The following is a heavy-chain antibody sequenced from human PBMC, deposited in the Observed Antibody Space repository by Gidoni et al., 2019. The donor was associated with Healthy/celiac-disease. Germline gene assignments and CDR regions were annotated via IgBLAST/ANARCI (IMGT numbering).Heavy chain of an antibody. Sequence: QVQLVESGGGVVQPGRSLRLSCAASGFTFSSQCMHWVRQAPGKGLEWVAVISYDGSNKYYADSVKGRFTISRDNSKNTLYLQMNSLRAEDTAVYYCAKALYDFWSGTSASLSPWGQGTLVTVSS. CDR1: GFTFSSQC. CDR3: AKALYDFWSGTSASLSP. V-gene: IGHV3-30*18. CDR2: ISYDGSNK. D-gene: IGHD3-3*01. J-gene: IGHJ5*02.